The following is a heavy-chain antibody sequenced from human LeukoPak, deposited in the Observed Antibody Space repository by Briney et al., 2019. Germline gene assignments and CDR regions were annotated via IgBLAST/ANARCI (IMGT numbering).Heavy chain of an antibody. CDR1: GFTFYDYA. CDR2: ITWNSGIM. V-gene: IGHV3-9*03. Sequence: PGGSLRLSCAASGFTFYDYAMHWVRQAPGKGLEWVSGITWNSGIMAYADSVKGRFTISRDNAKNSLYLQMNSLRPEDMALYYCAKATVSYILDSFYIWGRGTLVTVSS. J-gene: IGHJ3*02. D-gene: IGHD4-17*01. CDR3: AKATVSYILDSFYI.